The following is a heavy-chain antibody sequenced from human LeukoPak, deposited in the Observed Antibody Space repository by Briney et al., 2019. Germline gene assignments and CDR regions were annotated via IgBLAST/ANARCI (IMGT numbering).Heavy chain of an antibody. J-gene: IGHJ4*02. Sequence: GGSLRLSCAASGFTFSSYAMSWVRQAPGKGLEWVSAISGSGGSTYYADSVKGRFTISRDNSKNTLYLQMNSLRAEDTAVYYCARDECDGDCYAELDYWGQGTLVTVSS. CDR1: GFTFSSYA. V-gene: IGHV3-23*01. CDR2: ISGSGGST. D-gene: IGHD2-21*02. CDR3: ARDECDGDCYAELDY.